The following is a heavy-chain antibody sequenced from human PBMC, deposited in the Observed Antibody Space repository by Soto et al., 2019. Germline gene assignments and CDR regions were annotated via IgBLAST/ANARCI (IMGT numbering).Heavy chain of an antibody. V-gene: IGHV3-43*01. D-gene: IGHD2-2*01. CDR3: ARDYCSSTSCAAPGI. J-gene: IGHJ3*02. CDR1: GFTFDDYT. CDR2: ISWDGGST. Sequence: GSLRLSCAASGFTFDDYTMHWVRQAPGKGLEWVSLISWDGGSTYYADSVKGRFTISRGNSKNSLYLQMNSLRTEDTALYYCARDYCSSTSCAAPGIWGQGTMVTVSS.